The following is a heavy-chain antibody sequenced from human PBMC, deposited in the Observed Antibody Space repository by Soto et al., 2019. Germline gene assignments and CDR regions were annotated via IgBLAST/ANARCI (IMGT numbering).Heavy chain of an antibody. V-gene: IGHV3-9*01. CDR3: EKDIICSVETCYDIN. J-gene: IGHJ4*02. CDR1: GFSFDDYA. D-gene: IGHD2-15*01. CDR2: ISWNSRSI. Sequence: GGSLRLSCAASGFSFDDYAMYWARQAPGKGLEWVASISWNSRSIGYADSVQGRFTISRDNAKNSLYLQMNSLRAEDSALYYCEKDIICSVETCYDINWGQGTPVTVYS.